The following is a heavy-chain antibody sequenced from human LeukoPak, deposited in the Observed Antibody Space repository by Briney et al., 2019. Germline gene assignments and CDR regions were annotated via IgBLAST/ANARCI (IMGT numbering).Heavy chain of an antibody. CDR2: IYTSGST. CDR1: GGSISSYY. J-gene: IGHJ5*02. Sequence: SETLSLTCTVSGGSISSYYWSWLRQPAGKGLEWIGRIYTSGSTNYNPSLKSRVTMSVDTSKNQFSLKLSSVTAADTAVYYCARVLGGYCSGGSCKANWFDPWGQGTLVTVSS. V-gene: IGHV4-4*07. D-gene: IGHD2-15*01. CDR3: ARVLGGYCSGGSCKANWFDP.